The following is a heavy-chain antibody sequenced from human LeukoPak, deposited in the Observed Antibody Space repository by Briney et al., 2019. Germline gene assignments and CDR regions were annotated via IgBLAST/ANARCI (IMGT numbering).Heavy chain of an antibody. CDR3: ARLVGGVIDY. Sequence: PSETLSLTCTVSGGSISSYYWSWIRQPPGKGLEWIGYLYYSGSTNYNPSLKSRVTISVDTSKNQFSLKLSSVTAADTAVYYCARLVGGVIDYWGQGTLVTVSS. V-gene: IGHV4-59*08. D-gene: IGHD3-3*01. J-gene: IGHJ4*02. CDR1: GGSISSYY. CDR2: LYYSGST.